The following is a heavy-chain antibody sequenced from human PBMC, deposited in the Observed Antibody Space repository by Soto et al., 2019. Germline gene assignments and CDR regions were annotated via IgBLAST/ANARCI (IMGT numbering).Heavy chain of an antibody. Sequence: EVQLVESGGGLVKPGGSLRLSCAASGFTFSSYSMNWVRQAPGKGLEWVSSISSSSSYIYYADSVKGRFTISRDNAKNSLYLQMNSLRAEYTAVYYCARIPRYYDFWSGSDYWGQGTLVTVSS. D-gene: IGHD3-3*01. CDR2: ISSSSSYI. V-gene: IGHV3-21*01. CDR3: ARIPRYYDFWSGSDY. J-gene: IGHJ4*02. CDR1: GFTFSSYS.